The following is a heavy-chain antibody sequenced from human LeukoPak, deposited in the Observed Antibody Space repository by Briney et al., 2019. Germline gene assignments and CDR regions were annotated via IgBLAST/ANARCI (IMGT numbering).Heavy chain of an antibody. CDR2: IYYSGST. D-gene: IGHD3-3*01. V-gene: IGHV4-59*01. Sequence: PSETLSLTCAVYGGSFSGFYWMWIRQPPGMGLEWSGYIYYSGSTNPNPALKSRVTISVGTSTNHCSLTLSSANAAHTAVYYCARGDHDFWSGIKPITNWFNPWGQGTLVTVSS. CDR1: GGSFSGFY. J-gene: IGHJ5*02. CDR3: ARGDHDFWSGIKPITNWFNP.